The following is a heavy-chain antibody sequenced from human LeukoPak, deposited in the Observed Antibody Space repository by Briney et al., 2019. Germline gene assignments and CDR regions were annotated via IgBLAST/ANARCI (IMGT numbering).Heavy chain of an antibody. CDR3: ARHVGQWPTRGWFDP. Sequence: SETLSLTCTVSGGSISSYYWSWIRQPPGKGPEWVGYIYYSGSTKYNPSLKRRGTISVDTSKNQFSLKLSSVTAADTAVYYCARHVGQWPTRGWFDPWGQGTLVTVSS. J-gene: IGHJ5*02. D-gene: IGHD6-19*01. CDR1: GGSISSYY. V-gene: IGHV4-59*08. CDR2: IYYSGST.